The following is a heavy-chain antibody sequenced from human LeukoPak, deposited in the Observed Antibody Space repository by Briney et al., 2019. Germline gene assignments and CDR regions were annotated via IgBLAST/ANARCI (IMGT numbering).Heavy chain of an antibody. CDR3: ARVIQTFYYDSSGYYSSASNDF. V-gene: IGHV3-21*01. Sequence: PGGCLRLSCAASGFTFSSYSMNWVRQAPGKGLEWVSSISSSSSYPYYADSVKGRFTISRDNAKNSLYLQMNSLRAEDTAVYYCARVIQTFYYDSSGYYSSASNDFWGQGTLVTVSS. CDR2: ISSSSSYP. J-gene: IGHJ4*02. D-gene: IGHD3-22*01. CDR1: GFTFSSYS.